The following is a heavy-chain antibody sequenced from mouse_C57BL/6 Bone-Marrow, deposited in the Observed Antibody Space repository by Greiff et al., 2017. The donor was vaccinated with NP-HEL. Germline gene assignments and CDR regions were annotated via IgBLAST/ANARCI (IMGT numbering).Heavy chain of an antibody. D-gene: IGHD2-3*01. J-gene: IGHJ4*01. CDR1: GYTFTSYW. Sequence: QVQLQQPGAELVKPGASVKMSCKASGYTFTSYWITWVKQRPGQGLEWIGDIYPGSGSTNYNEKFKSKATLTVDTSSSTAYMQLSSLTSEDSAVYYCARYPLYDYYAMDYWGQGTSVTVSS. V-gene: IGHV1-55*01. CDR2: IYPGSGST. CDR3: ARYPLYDYYAMDY.